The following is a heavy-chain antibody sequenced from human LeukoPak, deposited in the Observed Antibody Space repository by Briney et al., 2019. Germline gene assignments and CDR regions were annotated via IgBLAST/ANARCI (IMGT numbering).Heavy chain of an antibody. V-gene: IGHV4-34*01. CDR2: INHSGST. D-gene: IGHD2-2*01. Sequence: PSETLSLTRAVYGGSYRGYYWSWIRQPPGKGLEWIGEINHSGSTNYNPSLKSRVTISVDTSKNQFSLKLSSVTAADTAVYYCARGQGIVVVPAANWFDPWGQGTLVTVSS. J-gene: IGHJ5*02. CDR1: GGSYRGYY. CDR3: ARGQGIVVVPAANWFDP.